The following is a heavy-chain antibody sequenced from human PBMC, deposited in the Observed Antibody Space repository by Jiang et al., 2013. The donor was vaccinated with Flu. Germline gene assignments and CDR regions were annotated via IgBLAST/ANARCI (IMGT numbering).Heavy chain of an antibody. D-gene: IGHD2-21*02. CDR1: GGSISSSTYY. V-gene: IGHV4-39*07. CDR3: ARSYCGGDCYSMFGYSYYGMDV. Sequence: LLKPSETLSLTCSVSGGSISSSTYYWDWIRQPPGKGLEWIGSIYYSGSTYYNPSLKSRVTISIDTSTNQFSLKLISVTAPDTAVYYCARSYCGGDCYSMFGYSYYGMDVWGQGTTVTVSS. J-gene: IGHJ6*02. CDR2: IYYSGST.